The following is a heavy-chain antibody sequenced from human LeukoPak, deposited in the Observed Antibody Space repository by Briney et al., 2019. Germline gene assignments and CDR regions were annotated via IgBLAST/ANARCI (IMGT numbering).Heavy chain of an antibody. Sequence: GRSLRLSCAASGFTCDDYAMHWVRQAPGKGLEWASGISWNSGSIGYEDSVKGRFTISRDNAKNSLYLQVNSLRAEDMALYYCAKDYGDYGFDYWGQGTLVTVSS. V-gene: IGHV3-9*03. J-gene: IGHJ4*02. CDR1: GFTCDDYA. CDR2: ISWNSGSI. CDR3: AKDYGDYGFDY. D-gene: IGHD4-17*01.